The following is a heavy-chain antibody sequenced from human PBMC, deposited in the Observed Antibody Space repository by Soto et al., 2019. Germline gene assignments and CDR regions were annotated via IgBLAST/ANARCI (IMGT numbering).Heavy chain of an antibody. CDR1: GYSFTSYW. Sequence: GESLKISCKGSGYSFTSYWISWVRQMPGKGLEWMGRIDPSDSYTNYSPSFQGHVTISADKSISTAYLQWSSLKASDTAMYYCARYVVVPAAAGYYYYGMDVWGQGTTVTVPS. V-gene: IGHV5-10-1*01. J-gene: IGHJ6*02. CDR3: ARYVVVPAAAGYYYYGMDV. CDR2: IDPSDSYT. D-gene: IGHD2-2*01.